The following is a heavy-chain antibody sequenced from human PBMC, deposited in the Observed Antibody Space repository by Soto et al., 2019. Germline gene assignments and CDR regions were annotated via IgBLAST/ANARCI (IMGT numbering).Heavy chain of an antibody. Sequence: ASVKVSCKASGYTFTSYDINWVRQATGQGLEWMGWMNPNSGNTGYAQKFQGRVTMTRNTSISTAYMELSSLRSEYTAVYYCARGPPFFGDEFDYWGQGTLVTVSS. D-gene: IGHD2-21*01. V-gene: IGHV1-8*01. CDR2: MNPNSGNT. J-gene: IGHJ4*02. CDR1: GYTFTSYD. CDR3: ARGPPFFGDEFDY.